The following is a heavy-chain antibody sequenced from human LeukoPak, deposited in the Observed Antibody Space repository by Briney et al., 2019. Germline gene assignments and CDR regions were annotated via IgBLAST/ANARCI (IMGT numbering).Heavy chain of an antibody. V-gene: IGHV4-59*08. CDR3: AGQPVDTAMVIDY. Sequence: KPSETLSLTCTVSGGSISSYYWSWIRQPPGKGLEWIGYIYYSGSTNYNPSLKSRVTISVDTSKNQFSLKLSSVTAADTAVYYCAGQPVDTAMVIDYWGQGTLVTVSS. D-gene: IGHD5-18*01. CDR1: GGSISSYY. J-gene: IGHJ4*02. CDR2: IYYSGST.